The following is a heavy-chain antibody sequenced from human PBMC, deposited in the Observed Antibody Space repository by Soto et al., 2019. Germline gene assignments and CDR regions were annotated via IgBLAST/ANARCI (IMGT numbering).Heavy chain of an antibody. V-gene: IGHV4-34*01. CDR1: GGSLSGNY. J-gene: IGHJ4*02. D-gene: IGHD3-10*01. CDR3: ARARADYYGWENSYKGGFYYLDH. CDR2: INHSGST. Sequence: QVLLQQWGAGLLKPSETLSLTCAVYGGSLSGNYWTWIRQPPGKGLEWIGNINHSGSTIYNPSLKSRVNISVGTSNNQFFLELSSVTAADTSVYYCARARADYYGWENSYKGGFYYLDHWGQGTLATVSS.